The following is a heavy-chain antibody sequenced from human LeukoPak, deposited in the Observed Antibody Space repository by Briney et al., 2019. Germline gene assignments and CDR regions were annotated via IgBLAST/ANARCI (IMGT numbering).Heavy chain of an antibody. J-gene: IGHJ4*02. Sequence: PGGSLRLSCAASGFTFSSYWMSWVRQAPGKGLEWVANIKQDGSEKYYVDSVKGRFTISRDNAKNSLYLQMNSLRAEDTAVYYCARAIGYSSSWYYFDYWGQGTLVTVSS. CDR1: GFTFSSYW. CDR2: IKQDGSEK. D-gene: IGHD6-13*01. V-gene: IGHV3-7*01. CDR3: ARAIGYSSSWYYFDY.